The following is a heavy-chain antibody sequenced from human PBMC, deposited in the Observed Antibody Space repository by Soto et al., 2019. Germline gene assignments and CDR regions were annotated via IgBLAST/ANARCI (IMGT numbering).Heavy chain of an antibody. CDR1: GFTLSNYW. CDR3: ARGYCTSASCYPNWFGP. J-gene: IGHJ5*02. CDR2: IKLDGSEE. V-gene: IGHV3-7*03. Sequence: PVGSLRLSCAASGFTLSNYWMSWVRQAPGKGLEWVANIKLDGSEEYYVDSVKGRFTISRDNAKNSLYLQMNSLRAEDTAVYYCARGYCTSASCYPNWFGPWGQGTLVTVSS. D-gene: IGHD2-2*01.